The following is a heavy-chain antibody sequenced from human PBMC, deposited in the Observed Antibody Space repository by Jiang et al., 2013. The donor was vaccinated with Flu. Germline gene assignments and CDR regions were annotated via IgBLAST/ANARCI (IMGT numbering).Heavy chain of an antibody. V-gene: IGHV1-8*01. Sequence: SGAEVKKPGASVKVSCKASGYTFTSYDINWVRQATGQGLEWMGWMNPNSGNTGYAQKFQGRVTMTRNTSISTAYMELSSLRSEDTAVYYCAREASHLWSGYYSAYFDYWGQGTLVTVSS. CDR2: MNPNSGNT. CDR1: GYTFTSYD. CDR3: AREASHLWSGYYSAYFDY. D-gene: IGHD3-3*01. J-gene: IGHJ4*02.